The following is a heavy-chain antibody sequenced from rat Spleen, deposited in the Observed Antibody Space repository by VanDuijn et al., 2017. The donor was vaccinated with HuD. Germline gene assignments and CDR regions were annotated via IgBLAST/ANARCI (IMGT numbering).Heavy chain of an antibody. CDR1: GFTFDDYG. D-gene: IGHD1-2*01. J-gene: IGHJ4*01. Sequence: EVKLVESGGGLVQPGRSLKLSCAASGFTFDDYGMAWVRQAPKNGLEWVASISWGGSSTYYPDNVKGRFTISRDNAKNALYLQMNNLRSEDTAIYYCTRTAIAGVMDAWGQGASVTVSS. CDR3: TRTAIAGVMDA. CDR2: ISWGGSST. V-gene: IGHV5-36*01.